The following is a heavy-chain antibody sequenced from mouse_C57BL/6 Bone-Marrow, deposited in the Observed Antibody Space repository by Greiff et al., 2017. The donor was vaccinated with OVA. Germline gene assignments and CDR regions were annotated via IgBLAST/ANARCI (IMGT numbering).Heavy chain of an antibody. V-gene: IGHV1-19*01. J-gene: IGHJ4*01. CDR2: INPYNGGT. D-gene: IGHD2-4*01. CDR1: GYTFTDYY. CDR3: ASCDYDENGYAMDY. Sequence: VQLQQSGPVLVKPGASVKMSCKASGYTFTDYYMNWVKQSHGKSLEWIGVINPYNGGTSYNQKFKGKATLTVDKSSSTASMELNSLTSEDSPVSYCASCDYDENGYAMDYCGQGPSVPVSS.